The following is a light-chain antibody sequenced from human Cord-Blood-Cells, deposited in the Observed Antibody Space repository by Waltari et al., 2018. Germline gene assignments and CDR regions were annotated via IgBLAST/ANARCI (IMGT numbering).Light chain of an antibody. Sequence: QSALTQPASVSGSPGQSITISCTGTSSDVGGYNYVSWYQQHPGKAPKLMIYDVSKRPSGVSNRFSDSKSGNTASLTISGLQAEDEADYYCSSYTSSSTWVFGGGTKLTAL. V-gene: IGLV2-14*01. CDR2: DVS. J-gene: IGLJ3*02. CDR1: SSDVGGYNY. CDR3: SSYTSSSTWV.